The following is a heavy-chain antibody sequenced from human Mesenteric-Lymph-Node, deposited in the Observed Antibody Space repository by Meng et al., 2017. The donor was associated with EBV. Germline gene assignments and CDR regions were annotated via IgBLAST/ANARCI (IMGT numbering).Heavy chain of an antibody. CDR1: GGSISSSSYY. V-gene: IGHV4-39*07. CDR3: ARVLLRGVILL. D-gene: IGHD3-10*01. Sequence: LHLQESGPGLVKPSEPLSLTCTVSGGSISSSSYYWGWIRQPPGQGLEWIGSFYYSGSTYYNPSLKSRVTISEHTSKNQFSLKLSSVTAADTAVYYCARVLLRGVILLWGQGTLVTVSS. CDR2: FYYSGST. J-gene: IGHJ4*02.